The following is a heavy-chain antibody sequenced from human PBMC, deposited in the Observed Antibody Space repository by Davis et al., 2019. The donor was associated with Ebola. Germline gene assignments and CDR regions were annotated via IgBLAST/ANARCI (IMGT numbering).Heavy chain of an antibody. J-gene: IGHJ6*02. D-gene: IGHD2-2*01. CDR3: ARGGVYCSSTSCFLYYYYGMDV. Sequence: MPSETLSLTCAVYGGSFSGYYWSWIRQPPGKGLEWIGEINHSGSTNYNPSLKSRVTISVDTSTNQFSLKLSSVTAADTAVYYCARGGVYCSSTSCFLYYYYGMDVWGQGTTVTVSS. CDR1: GGSFSGYY. V-gene: IGHV4-34*01. CDR2: INHSGST.